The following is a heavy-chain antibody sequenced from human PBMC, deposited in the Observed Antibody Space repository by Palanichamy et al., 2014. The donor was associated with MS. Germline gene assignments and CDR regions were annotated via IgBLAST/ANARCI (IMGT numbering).Heavy chain of an antibody. D-gene: IGHD2-2*01. J-gene: IGHJ4*02. CDR1: GYTFTTYD. CDR3: SRAVRNQLLSEY. Sequence: QVQLVQSGAEVKRPGDSVKVSCKASGYTFTTYDITWVRQATGQGLEWMGWMNPISGNTNYAQKFQGRVTMTGDTSINTAYMEVSDLRSEDTAVYFCSRAVRNQLLSEYWGQGSPVIVSS. CDR2: MNPISGNT. V-gene: IGHV1-8*01.